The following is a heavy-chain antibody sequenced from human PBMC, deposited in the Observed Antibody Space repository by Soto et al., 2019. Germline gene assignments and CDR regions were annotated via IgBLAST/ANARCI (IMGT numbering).Heavy chain of an antibody. CDR2: IYYSGST. J-gene: IGHJ6*03. Sequence: SETLSLTCTVSGGSISSYYWSWIRQPPGKELEWIGHIYYSGSTNYNPSLKSRVTISVDTSKNQFSLKLSSVTAADTAVYYCARAANSYDYYYYYMDVWGKGTTVTVSS. D-gene: IGHD5-18*01. CDR3: ARAANSYDYYYYYMDV. CDR1: GGSISSYY. V-gene: IGHV4-59*01.